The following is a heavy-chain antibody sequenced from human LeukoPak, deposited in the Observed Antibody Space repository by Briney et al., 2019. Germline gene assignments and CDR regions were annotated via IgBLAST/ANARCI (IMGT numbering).Heavy chain of an antibody. J-gene: IGHJ6*02. CDR3: ARGVTMIEYGMDV. CDR2: ISSSSSYI. CDR1: GFTFSTYT. V-gene: IGHV3-21*01. Sequence: GGSLRLSCAASGFTFSTYTMHWVRQAPGKGLEWVSSISSSSSYIYYADSVKGRFTISRDNAKNSLYLQMNSLRAEDTAVYYCARGVTMIEYGMDVWGQGTTVTVSS. D-gene: IGHD3-22*01.